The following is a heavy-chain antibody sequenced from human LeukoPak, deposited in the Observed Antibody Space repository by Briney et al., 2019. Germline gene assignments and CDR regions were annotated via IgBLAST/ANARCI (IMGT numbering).Heavy chain of an antibody. CDR1: GYSISSGYY. Sequence: PSETLSLTCTVSGYSISSGYYWGWIRQPPGRGLEWIGSIYHSGSTYYNPSLKSRVTISIDTSKDQFSLKLSSVTAADTAFYYCARGVYNWNYHFDYWGQGTLVTVSS. CDR3: ARGVYNWNYHFDY. J-gene: IGHJ4*02. CDR2: IYHSGST. D-gene: IGHD1-7*01. V-gene: IGHV4-38-2*02.